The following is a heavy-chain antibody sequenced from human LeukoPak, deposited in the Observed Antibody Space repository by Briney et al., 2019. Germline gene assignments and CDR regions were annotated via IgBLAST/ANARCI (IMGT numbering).Heavy chain of an antibody. Sequence: ASVKVSCKASGYTFTSYYMHWVRQAPGQGLEWMGIINPSGSSTSYAQKVQGRVTMTSDTSTTTVSMDLSSLRSTDTDMSYFSKTLGTYYYDSNGPSDIGGQGKMVTVSS. J-gene: IGHJ3*02. CDR3: SKTLGTYYYDSNGPSDI. D-gene: IGHD3-22*01. CDR2: INPSGSST. CDR1: GYTFTSYY. V-gene: IGHV1-46*01.